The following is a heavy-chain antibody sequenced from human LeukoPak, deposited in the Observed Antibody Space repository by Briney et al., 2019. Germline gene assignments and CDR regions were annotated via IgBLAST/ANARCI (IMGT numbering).Heavy chain of an antibody. D-gene: IGHD6-13*01. CDR2: IYTSGST. CDR3: ARGMRVAAAAGGRFFDY. Sequence: PSETLSLTCTVSGGSISSYYWSWIRQPAGKGLEWIGRIYTSGSTNYNPSLKSRVTMSVDTSKNQSSLKLSSVTAADTAVYYCARGMRVAAAAGGRFFDYWGQGTLVTVSS. J-gene: IGHJ4*02. CDR1: GGSISSYY. V-gene: IGHV4-4*07.